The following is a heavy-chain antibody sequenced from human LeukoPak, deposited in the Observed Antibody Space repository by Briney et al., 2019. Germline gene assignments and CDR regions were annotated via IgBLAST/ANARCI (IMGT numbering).Heavy chain of an antibody. CDR1: GFTFSNAW. CDR3: TTSYYDYVWGSHRYQKYYFDY. CDR2: IKSKTDGGTT. V-gene: IGHV3-15*01. D-gene: IGHD3-16*02. Sequence: GGSLRLSCAASGFTFSNAWMSWVRQAPRKGLEWVGRIKSKTDGGTTDYAAPVKGRFTISRDDSKNTLYLQMNSLKTEDTAVYYCTTSYYDYVWGSHRYQKYYFDYWGQGTLVTVSS. J-gene: IGHJ4*02.